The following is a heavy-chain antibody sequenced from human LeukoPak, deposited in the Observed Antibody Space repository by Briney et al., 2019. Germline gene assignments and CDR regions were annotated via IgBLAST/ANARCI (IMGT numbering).Heavy chain of an antibody. CDR3: ARQREYYESSGYYSFDY. D-gene: IGHD3-22*01. CDR2: IYSSGST. CDR1: GGSISGYY. Sequence: SETLSLTCTVSGGSISGYYWSWIRQPPGKGLEWIGYIYSSGSTNYNPSLKSRVTISVDTSKNQFSLKLSSVTAADTAVYYCARQREYYESSGYYSFDYWGQGTLVTVSS. J-gene: IGHJ4*02. V-gene: IGHV4-59*08.